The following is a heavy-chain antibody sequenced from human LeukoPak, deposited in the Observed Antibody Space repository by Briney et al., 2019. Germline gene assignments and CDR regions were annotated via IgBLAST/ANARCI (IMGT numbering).Heavy chain of an antibody. D-gene: IGHD6-19*01. J-gene: IGHJ4*02. Sequence: PGGSLRLSCAASGFTFSDYAMSWVRQAPGKGLEWVSAISGSGGSTYYADSVKGRFTISRDNSKNTLYLQMNSLRAEDTAIYYCAKLYSSNSGIFDYWGQGTLVTVSS. V-gene: IGHV3-23*01. CDR2: ISGSGGST. CDR1: GFTFSDYA. CDR3: AKLYSSNSGIFDY.